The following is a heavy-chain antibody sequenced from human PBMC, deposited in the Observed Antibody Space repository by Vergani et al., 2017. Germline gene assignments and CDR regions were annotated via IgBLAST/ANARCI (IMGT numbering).Heavy chain of an antibody. Sequence: QVQLQESGPGLVKPSETLSLTCTVSGGSISSYYWSWIRQPPGKGLEWIGYIYYSGSTNYNPSLKSRVTISVDTSKNQFSLKLSSVTAAEPAVYYCARPYYGSARCGGAFDIWGQGTMVTVSS. CDR3: ARPYYGSARCGGAFDI. CDR1: GGSISSYY. D-gene: IGHD3-10*01. CDR2: IYYSGST. J-gene: IGHJ3*02. V-gene: IGHV4-59*08.